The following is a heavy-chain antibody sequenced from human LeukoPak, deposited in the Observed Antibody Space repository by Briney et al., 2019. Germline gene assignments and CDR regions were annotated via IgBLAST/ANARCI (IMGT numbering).Heavy chain of an antibody. V-gene: IGHV4-39*01. Sequence: SETLSLTCTVSGGSISSSSYYWGWIRQPPGKGLEWIGSIYYSGSTYYNPSLKSRVTISVDTSKNQFSLKLSSVTAADTAVYYCVRPEQRSIYCSSTSCPGNAFDIWGQGTMVTVSS. D-gene: IGHD2-2*01. CDR2: IYYSGST. CDR1: GGSISSSSYY. CDR3: VRPEQRSIYCSSTSCPGNAFDI. J-gene: IGHJ3*02.